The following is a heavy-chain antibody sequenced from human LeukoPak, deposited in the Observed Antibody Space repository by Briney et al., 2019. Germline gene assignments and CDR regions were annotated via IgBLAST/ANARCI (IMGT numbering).Heavy chain of an antibody. D-gene: IGHD2-21*02. V-gene: IGHV4-39*01. CDR2: ISYSGST. CDR3: ARRGDSTMTFDY. CDR1: GDSISSNNHD. Sequence: SETLSLTCIVSGDSISSNNHDWGWIRQSPGKGLEWIGTISYSGSTYYNSSLKSRVTISVDTSQSQFSLRLTSVTAADTAVYYCARRGDSTMTFDYWGQGTLVTVSS. J-gene: IGHJ4*02.